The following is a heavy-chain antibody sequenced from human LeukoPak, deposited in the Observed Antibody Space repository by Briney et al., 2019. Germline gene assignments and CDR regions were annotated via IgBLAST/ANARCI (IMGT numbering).Heavy chain of an antibody. Sequence: GGSLRLSCAASGFSFSSYDMNWVRQAPGKGLEWVGFIRSKAYGGTTEYAASVKGRFTISRDDSKSIAYLYMNSLKTEDTAVYYCARTHDGDYGGYYYYMDVWGKGTTVTVSS. CDR2: IRSKAYGGTT. CDR3: ARTHDGDYGGYYYYMDV. J-gene: IGHJ6*03. D-gene: IGHD4-17*01. V-gene: IGHV3-49*04. CDR1: GFSFSSYD.